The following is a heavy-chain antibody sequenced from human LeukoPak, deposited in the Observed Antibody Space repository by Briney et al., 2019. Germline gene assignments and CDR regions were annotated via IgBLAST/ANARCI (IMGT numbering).Heavy chain of an antibody. CDR1: GFTFSSYL. CDR2: IKQDGSEK. D-gene: IGHD2-21*01. V-gene: IGHV3-7*01. Sequence: PGGSLRLSCAASGFTFSSYLMSWVRQAPGKGLEWVANIKQDGSEKYYVDSVKGRFTISRDNAKNSLYLQMNSLRAEDTAVYYCARVVARHKYYYYYGMDVWGQGTTVTVSS. J-gene: IGHJ6*02. CDR3: ARVVARHKYYYYYGMDV.